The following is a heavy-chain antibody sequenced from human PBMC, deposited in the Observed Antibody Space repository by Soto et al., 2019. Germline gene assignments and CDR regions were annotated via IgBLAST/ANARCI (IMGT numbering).Heavy chain of an antibody. Sequence: GESLKISCNGSGYSFTSYWISWGRQMPGKGLEWMGRIDPSDSYTNYSPSFQGHVTISADKSISTAYLQWSSLKASDTAMYYCARAYGSRLDYWGQGTLVTVSS. CDR1: GYSFTSYW. V-gene: IGHV5-10-1*01. D-gene: IGHD3-10*01. J-gene: IGHJ4*02. CDR2: IDPSDSYT. CDR3: ARAYGSRLDY.